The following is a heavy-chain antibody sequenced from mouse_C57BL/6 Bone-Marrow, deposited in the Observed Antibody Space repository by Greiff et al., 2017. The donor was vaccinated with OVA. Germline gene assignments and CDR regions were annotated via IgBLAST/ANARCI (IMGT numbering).Heavy chain of an antibody. J-gene: IGHJ2*01. D-gene: IGHD1-1*02. CDR3: ARLYYAPY. Sequence: EVKVVESGGGLVKPGGSLKLSCAASGFTFSDYGMHWVRQAPEKGLEWVAYISSGSSTIYYADTVKGRFTISRDNAKNTLFLQMTSLRSEDTAMYYCARLYYAPYWGQGTTLTVSS. CDR1: GFTFSDYG. CDR2: ISSGSSTI. V-gene: IGHV5-17*01.